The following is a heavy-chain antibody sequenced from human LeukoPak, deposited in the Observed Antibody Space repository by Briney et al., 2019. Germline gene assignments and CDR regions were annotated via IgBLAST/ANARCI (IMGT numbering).Heavy chain of an antibody. J-gene: IGHJ4*02. D-gene: IGHD5-12*01. V-gene: IGHV4-59*12. CDR2: IYYSGST. CDR3: AGDIGARIANY. Sequence: SETLSLTCTVCGGSISSYYWSWIRQPPGKGLEWIGYIYYSGSTNYNPSLKSRVTISVDTSKNQFSLKLSSVTAADTAVYYCAGDIGARIANYWGQGTLVTVSS. CDR1: GGSISSYY.